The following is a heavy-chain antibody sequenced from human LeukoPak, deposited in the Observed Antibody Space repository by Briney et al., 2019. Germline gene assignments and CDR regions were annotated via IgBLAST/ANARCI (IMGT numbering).Heavy chain of an antibody. CDR3: ARTTTVTTPFDY. V-gene: IGHV3-7*01. J-gene: IGHJ4*02. D-gene: IGHD4-17*01. Sequence: GGSLRLSCAASGFTFTGYWMSWVRQAPGKGLEWVANVKPDGSVEYYVDSVKGRFTISRDNAKTSVYLQMNSLRAEDTAIYYCARTTTVTTPFDYWGQGTLVTVSS. CDR2: VKPDGSVE. CDR1: GFTFTGYW.